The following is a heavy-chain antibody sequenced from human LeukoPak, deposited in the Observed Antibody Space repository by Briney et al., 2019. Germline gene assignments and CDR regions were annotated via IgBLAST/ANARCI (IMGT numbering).Heavy chain of an antibody. V-gene: IGHV3-23*01. J-gene: IGHJ5*02. CDR1: GFTFSSYA. CDR3: AKDAMVREWEPPVWFDP. CDR2: ISGSGGST. D-gene: IGHD1-26*01. Sequence: GGSLRLPCAASGFTFSSYAMSWVRQAPGKGLEWVSAISGSGGSTYYADSVKGRFTISRDNSKNTLYLQMNSLRAEDTAVYYCAKDAMVREWEPPVWFDPWGQGTLVTVSS.